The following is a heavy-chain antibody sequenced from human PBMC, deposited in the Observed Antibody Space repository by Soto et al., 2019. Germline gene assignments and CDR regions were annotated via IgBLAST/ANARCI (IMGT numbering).Heavy chain of an antibody. V-gene: IGHV4-39*01. CDR2: SYYSGST. D-gene: IGHD3-16*02. Sequence: LSETLSLTCTVSGGSISSSSYYWGWIRHPPGKGLEWIGSSYYSGSTYYNPSLKSRVTISVDTSKNQFSLKLSSVTAADTAVYYCARHAPTYDYVWGSYRKNWFDPWGQGTLVTVSS. CDR3: ARHAPTYDYVWGSYRKNWFDP. CDR1: GGSISSSSYY. J-gene: IGHJ5*02.